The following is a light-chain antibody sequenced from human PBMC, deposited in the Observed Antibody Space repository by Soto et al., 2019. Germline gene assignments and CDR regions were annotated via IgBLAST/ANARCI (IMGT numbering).Light chain of an antibody. CDR1: SGHSSYA. V-gene: IGLV4-69*01. CDR2: VYSDGSH. CDR3: QTWGTGIRV. Sequence: QSVPTQSPSASASLGPSVKLTCTRSSGHSSYAIAWHQQQPEKGPRYLMNVYSDGSHRKGDGIPDLFSGSSSGAERYLTISSLQAEEEADYYSQTWGTGIRVFGGGTKVTVL. J-gene: IGLJ3*02.